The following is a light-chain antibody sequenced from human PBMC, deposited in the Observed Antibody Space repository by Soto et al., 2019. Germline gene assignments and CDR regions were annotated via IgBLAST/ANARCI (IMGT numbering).Light chain of an antibody. V-gene: IGLV2-8*01. J-gene: IGLJ1*01. CDR3: SSYAGSDNLAYV. CDR1: SSDVGGYDF. CDR2: EVI. Sequence: QSVRTQPPSASGSPGQSVTISCTGTSSDVGGYDFVSWYQQHPGKAPKLIIYEVIRRPSGVPDRFSASKSGNTASLTVSGLQAEDEADYYCSSYAGSDNLAYVFGTGTKLTVL.